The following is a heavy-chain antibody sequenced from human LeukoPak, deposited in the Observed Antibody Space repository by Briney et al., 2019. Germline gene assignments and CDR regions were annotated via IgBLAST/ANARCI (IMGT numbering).Heavy chain of an antibody. CDR3: ARGSSSWYVSVFYFDY. CDR1: GFTFDDYA. J-gene: IGHJ4*02. Sequence: GGSLRLSCAASGFTFDDYAMHWVRQAPGKGLEWVSGISWNSGSIYYADSVKGRFTISRDNSKNTLYLQMNSLRAEDTAVYYCARGSSSWYVSVFYFDYWGQGTLVTVSS. V-gene: IGHV3-9*01. CDR2: ISWNSGSI. D-gene: IGHD6-13*01.